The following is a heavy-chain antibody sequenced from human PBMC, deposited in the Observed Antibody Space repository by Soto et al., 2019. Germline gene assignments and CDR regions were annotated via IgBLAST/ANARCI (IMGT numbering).Heavy chain of an antibody. CDR1: GFTFSTYG. V-gene: IGHV3-30*03. D-gene: IGHD2-21*01. Sequence: QVQLVESGGGEVQPGRSLTISCAASGFTFSTYGMHWVRQTPGKGLEWVAVISYDGTNKFYSDSVKGRFTISRDNFKNTLTLQMNSLRADDTAVYSCATDLQSYGEYDYYCDGMDVWGLGTRVTVSS. J-gene: IGHJ6*02. CDR3: ATDLQSYGEYDYYCDGMDV. CDR2: ISYDGTNK.